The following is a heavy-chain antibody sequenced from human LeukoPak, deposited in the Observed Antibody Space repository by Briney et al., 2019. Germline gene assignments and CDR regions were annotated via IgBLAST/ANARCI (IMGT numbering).Heavy chain of an antibody. CDR2: ITSNGGGT. CDR3: VTVKAGSAYAD. J-gene: IGHJ4*02. CDR1: GFTFSNYV. Sequence: PGGSLRLSCAASGFTFSNYVMNWVRQTPGKGLEWVSAITSNGGGTYLADSVKGRFTISRDNSKNTLYMQLNSLRADDTAVYYCVTVKAGSAYADWGQGTLVTVPS. V-gene: IGHV3-23*01. D-gene: IGHD5-12*01.